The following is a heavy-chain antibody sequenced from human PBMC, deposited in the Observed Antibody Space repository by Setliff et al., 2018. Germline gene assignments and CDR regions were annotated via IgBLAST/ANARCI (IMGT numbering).Heavy chain of an antibody. J-gene: IGHJ4*02. V-gene: IGHV3-15*01. CDR1: GLTFRTYA. D-gene: IGHD2-21*02. CDR2: IKSKTNGGTT. Sequence: PGGSLRLSCAASGLTFRTYAMSWVRQAPGQGLEWVGRIKSKTNGGTTDYAAPVKGRFTISRDDSKNTLYLQMNSLKTEDTAVYYCVAYCGGDCYWQYFEYWGQGTLVTVSS. CDR3: VAYCGGDCYWQYFEY.